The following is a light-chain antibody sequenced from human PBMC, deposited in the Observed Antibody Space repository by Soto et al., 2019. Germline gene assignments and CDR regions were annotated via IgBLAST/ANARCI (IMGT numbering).Light chain of an antibody. J-gene: IGKJ3*01. V-gene: IGKV3-20*01. CDR2: GAS. CDR3: QQYGRSPFT. CDR1: QSVSSSY. Sequence: EIVLTQSPGTLSLSPGERATLSCRASQSVSSSYLAWYQQKPGQAPRLLIYGASSRATGIPGRFSGSGSGTDFTLTISRLEPEDFAGYYCQQYGRSPFTFGPGTKVDIK.